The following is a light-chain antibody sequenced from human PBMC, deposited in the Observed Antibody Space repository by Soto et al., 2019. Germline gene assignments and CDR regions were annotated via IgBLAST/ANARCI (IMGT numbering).Light chain of an antibody. CDR3: QQYDSTPFT. J-gene: IGKJ3*01. CDR1: QTVSSSY. Sequence: EIVLTQSPGTLSLSPGERATLSCRASQTVSSSYLAWYQQKPGQAPRLLIYGASSRATGIPDRFSGSGSGTDFTLTISRLEPEDCAVYYCQQYDSTPFTFCPGTKVDIK. CDR2: GAS. V-gene: IGKV3-20*01.